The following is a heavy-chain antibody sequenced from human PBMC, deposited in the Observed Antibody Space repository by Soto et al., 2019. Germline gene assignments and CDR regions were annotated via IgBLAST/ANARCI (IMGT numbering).Heavy chain of an antibody. CDR3: ARHGPRVYYDNSDYYYDGMDV. CDR1: GYSFTIYW. CDR2: IYPGDSDT. J-gene: IGHJ6*04. Sequence: GESLKTSCKGSGYSFTIYWIGWVRQMPGKGLEWMGIIYPGDSDTRYIPSFQGQVTISAVKSISTAYLQWSSLKATDTAMYYCARHGPRVYYDNSDYYYDGMDVWGKETTVTVAS. D-gene: IGHD3-22*01. V-gene: IGHV5-51*01.